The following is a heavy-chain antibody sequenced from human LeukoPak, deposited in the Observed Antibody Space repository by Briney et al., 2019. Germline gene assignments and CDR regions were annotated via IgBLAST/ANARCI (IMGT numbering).Heavy chain of an antibody. CDR1: GYTFTGYY. CDR3: ARDPIDYYGSGSYTWFDP. Sequence: ASVKVSCKASGYTFTGYYMHWVRQAPGQGLEWMGWINPNSGGTNYAQKFQGRVTMTRDTSISTAYMELSRLRSDDTAVYYCARDPIDYYGSGSYTWFDPWGQGTLVTVSS. D-gene: IGHD3-10*01. CDR2: INPNSGGT. J-gene: IGHJ5*02. V-gene: IGHV1-2*02.